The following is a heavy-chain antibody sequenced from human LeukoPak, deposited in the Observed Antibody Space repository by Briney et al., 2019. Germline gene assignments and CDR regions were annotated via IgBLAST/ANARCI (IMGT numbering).Heavy chain of an antibody. CDR2: ISDNGDTT. V-gene: IGHV3-23*01. J-gene: IGHJ4*02. D-gene: IGHD1-1*01. CDR1: GFSFRSYV. Sequence: GGSLRLSCATSGFSFRSYVMSWVRQASGKGLEWVSAISDNGDTTYYADSVEVRFTTSRDNSKNTVFLQMNSLRVEDTAVYYCARHDRSMRFFDYWGQGTLVTVSS. CDR3: ARHDRSMRFFDY.